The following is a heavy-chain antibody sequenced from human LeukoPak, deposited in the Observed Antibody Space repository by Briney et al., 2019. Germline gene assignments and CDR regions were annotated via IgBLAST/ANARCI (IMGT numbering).Heavy chain of an antibody. J-gene: IGHJ4*02. V-gene: IGHV3-11*06. CDR1: GFTFSDYY. CDR2: ISSSSSYT. D-gene: IGHD5-18*01. CDR3: AYTSGYSYGWRYFDY. Sequence: GGSLRLSCAASGFTFSDYYMSWIRQAPGKGLEWVSYISSSSSYTNYADSVKGRFTISRDNAKNSLYLQMNSLRAEDTAVYYCAYTSGYSYGWRYFDYWGQGTLDTVSS.